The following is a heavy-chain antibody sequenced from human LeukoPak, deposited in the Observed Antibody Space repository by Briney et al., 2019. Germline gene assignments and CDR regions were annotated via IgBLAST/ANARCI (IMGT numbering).Heavy chain of an antibody. D-gene: IGHD3-3*01. J-gene: IGHJ4*02. Sequence: SVKVSCKASGYTFTSYAISWVRQAPGQGLEWMGGIIPIFGTANYAQKFQGRVTITADESTSTAYMELSSLRSEDTAVYYCARSRIRKRITIFGVGGVQPQYPDYWGQGTLVTVSS. V-gene: IGHV1-69*13. CDR3: ARSRIRKRITIFGVGGVQPQYPDY. CDR2: IIPIFGTA. CDR1: GYTFTSYA.